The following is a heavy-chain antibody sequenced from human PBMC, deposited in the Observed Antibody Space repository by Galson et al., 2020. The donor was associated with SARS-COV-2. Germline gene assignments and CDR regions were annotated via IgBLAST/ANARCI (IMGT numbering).Heavy chain of an antibody. V-gene: IGHV4-31*03. CDR1: GGSISSGGYY. Sequence: SETLSLTCPVSGGSISSGGYYWSWIRQHPGKGLEWIGYIYYSGSTYYNPSLKSRVTISVDTSKNQFSLKLSSVTAADTAVYDCERASYYYDSSGYRGVWYYYGMDVWGQGTTVTVSS. D-gene: IGHD3-22*01. CDR2: IYYSGST. J-gene: IGHJ6*02. CDR3: ERASYYYDSSGYRGVWYYYGMDV.